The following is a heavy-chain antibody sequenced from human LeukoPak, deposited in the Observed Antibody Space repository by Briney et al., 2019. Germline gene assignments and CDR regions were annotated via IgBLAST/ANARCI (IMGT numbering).Heavy chain of an antibody. D-gene: IGHD1-7*01. CDR1: GYTFTSYY. CDR2: INPSGGGT. CDR3: ARGDWNYGAFDI. V-gene: IGHV1-46*01. Sequence: ASVKVSCKASGYTFTSYYMHWVRQAPGQGLEWMGIINPSGGGTSYAQKFQGRVSMTWATSTTTVYMELSILRSEDAAVYYCARGDWNYGAFDIWGQGTMVTVSS. J-gene: IGHJ3*02.